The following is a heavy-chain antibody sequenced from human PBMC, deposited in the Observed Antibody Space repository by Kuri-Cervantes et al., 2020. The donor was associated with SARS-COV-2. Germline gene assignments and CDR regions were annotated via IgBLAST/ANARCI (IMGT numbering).Heavy chain of an antibody. D-gene: IGHD6-6*01. J-gene: IGHJ6*03. CDR2: IYYSGST. V-gene: IGHV4-59*01. CDR3: ARWGYSSSSSGLGYYYYYMDV. CDR1: GGSISSYY. Sequence: SETLSLTCTVPGGSISSYYWSWIRQPPGKGLEWIGYIYYSGSTNYNPSLKSRVTISVDTSKNQFSLKLSSVTAADTAVYYCARWGYSSSSSGLGYYYYYMDVWGKGTTVTVSS.